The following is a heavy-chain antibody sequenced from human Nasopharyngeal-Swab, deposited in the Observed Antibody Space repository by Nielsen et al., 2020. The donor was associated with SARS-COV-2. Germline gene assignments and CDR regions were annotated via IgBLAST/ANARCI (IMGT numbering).Heavy chain of an antibody. J-gene: IGHJ5*02. CDR1: GGSISSYY. CDR2: IYYSGST. CDR3: ARAPKSYSYYYGSGSYYSWFDP. V-gene: IGHV4-59*13. Sequence: SETLSLTCTVSGGSISSYYWNWIRQPPGKGLEWIGYIYYSGSTNYNPSLKSRVTISVDTSKNRFSLKLSSVTAADTAVYYCARAPKSYSYYYGSGSYYSWFDPWGQGTLVTVSS. D-gene: IGHD3-10*01.